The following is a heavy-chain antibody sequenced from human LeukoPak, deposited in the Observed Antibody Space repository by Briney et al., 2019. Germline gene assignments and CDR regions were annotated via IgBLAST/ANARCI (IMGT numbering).Heavy chain of an antibody. Sequence: PGGSLRLSCAASGFTFSSYNMNWVRQAPGKGLEWVASISASSSYIYYADSLKGRLTISRDNAKNSLYLQINSLRAEDTAVYYCAREDVTTFPYYYGMDVWGQGTTVTVSS. CDR2: ISASSSYI. CDR3: AREDVTTFPYYYGMDV. CDR1: GFTFSSYN. V-gene: IGHV3-21*01. D-gene: IGHD4-17*01. J-gene: IGHJ6*02.